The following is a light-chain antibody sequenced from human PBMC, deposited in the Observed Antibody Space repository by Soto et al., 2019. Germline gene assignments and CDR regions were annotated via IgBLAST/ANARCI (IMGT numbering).Light chain of an antibody. CDR3: QQYNSYA. V-gene: IGKV1-5*01. Sequence: DIQMTQSPSTLSASVGDRVTITCRASQSISSWLAWYQQKPGKAPKLLIYDASSLVSGVPSRFSGSGSGTEFTLTISSLQPDDFATYYCQQYNSYAFGQGTKVEIK. CDR1: QSISSW. J-gene: IGKJ1*01. CDR2: DAS.